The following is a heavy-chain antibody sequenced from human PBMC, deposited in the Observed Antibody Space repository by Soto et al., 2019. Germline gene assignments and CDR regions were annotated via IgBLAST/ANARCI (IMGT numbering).Heavy chain of an antibody. V-gene: IGHV4-30-4*01. CDR3: ASYGGNSVYFDY. CDR2: IYYSGST. CDR1: GGSISSGDYY. D-gene: IGHD4-17*01. J-gene: IGHJ4*02. Sequence: SETLSLTCTVSGGSISSGDYYWSWIRQPPGKGLEWIGYIYYSGSTYYNPSLKSRVTISVDTSKNQFSLKLSSVTAADTALYYCASYGGNSVYFDYCGQGTLVTVSS.